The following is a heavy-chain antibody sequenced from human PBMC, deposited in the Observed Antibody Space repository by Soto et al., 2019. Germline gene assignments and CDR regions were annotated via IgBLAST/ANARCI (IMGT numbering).Heavy chain of an antibody. Sequence: QLQLQESGPGLVKPSETLSLTCTVSGGSISSSSYYWGWIRQPPGKGLEWIGSIYYSGSTYYNPSLKSRVTISVHTSKIQFSLKLSSVTAADTAVYYCARERSPCTYQLLLGIDYWGQGTLVTVSS. V-gene: IGHV4-39*01. D-gene: IGHD2-2*01. CDR1: GGSISSSSYY. J-gene: IGHJ4*02. CDR3: ARERSPCTYQLLLGIDY. CDR2: IYYSGST.